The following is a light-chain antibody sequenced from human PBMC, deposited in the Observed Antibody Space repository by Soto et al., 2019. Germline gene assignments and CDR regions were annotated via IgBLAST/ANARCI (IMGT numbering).Light chain of an antibody. Sequence: QSVLTQPASVSGSPGQSITISCTGTSSDVGGYNYVSWYQQHPGKAPKLMIYEVSNRPSGVPNRFSGSKSGNTASLTISGLQAEDEADYYRSSYTSSSTYVFGTGTKATVL. CDR3: SSYTSSSTYV. CDR2: EVS. V-gene: IGLV2-14*01. J-gene: IGLJ1*01. CDR1: SSDVGGYNY.